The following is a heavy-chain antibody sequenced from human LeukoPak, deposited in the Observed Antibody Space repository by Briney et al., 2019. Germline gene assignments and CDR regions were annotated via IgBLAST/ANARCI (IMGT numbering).Heavy chain of an antibody. J-gene: IGHJ4*02. CDR2: FDPEDGET. V-gene: IGHV1-24*01. CDR3: ATPAYYYGSGSYYTQFDY. CDR1: GYTLTELS. Sequence: ASVKVSCKVSGYTLTELSMHWVRQAPGKGLEWMGGFDPEDGETIYAQKFQGRVTMTKDTSTDTAYMELSSLRSEDTAVYYCATPAYYYGSGSYYTQFDYWGQGTLVTVSS. D-gene: IGHD3-10*01.